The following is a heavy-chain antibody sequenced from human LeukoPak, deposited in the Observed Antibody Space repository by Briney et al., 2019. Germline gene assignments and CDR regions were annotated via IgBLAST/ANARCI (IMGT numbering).Heavy chain of an antibody. V-gene: IGHV4-34*01. CDR2: INHSGST. CDR3: ARANYDSSGYHLGGYYFDY. D-gene: IGHD3-22*01. Sequence: SEALSLTCAVYGGSFSGYYWSWIRQPPGKGLEWIGEINHSGSTNYNPSLKSRVTISVDTSKNQFSLKLSSVTAADTAVYYCARANYDSSGYHLGGYYFDYWGQGTLVTVSS. J-gene: IGHJ4*02. CDR1: GGSFSGYY.